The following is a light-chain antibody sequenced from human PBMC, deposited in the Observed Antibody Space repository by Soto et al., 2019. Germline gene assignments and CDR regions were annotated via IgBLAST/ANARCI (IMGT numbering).Light chain of an antibody. J-gene: IGLJ2*01. Sequence: QLVLTQPASVSGSPGQSITISCTGTSNDIGGYNYVSWFQQHPGKAPKLMIYEVSHRPSGVSNRFSGSKSGNTASLTISGLQTEDEADYYCSSYTGSNTLIFGGGTKLTVL. CDR3: SSYTGSNTLI. V-gene: IGLV2-14*01. CDR1: SNDIGGYNY. CDR2: EVS.